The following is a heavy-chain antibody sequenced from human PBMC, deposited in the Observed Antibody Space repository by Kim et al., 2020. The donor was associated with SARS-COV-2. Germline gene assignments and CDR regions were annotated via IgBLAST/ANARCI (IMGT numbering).Heavy chain of an antibody. CDR2: ISGSGDAT. D-gene: IGHD6-19*01. J-gene: IGHJ5*02. V-gene: IGHV3-23*01. CDR1: GITFSAYA. Sequence: GGSLRLSCAASGITFSAYAMSWVRQPPGKGLEWVSAISGSGDATYYADSVRGRFTISRDNSKNTLYLQIHSLSADDTALYYCTKDPPKGYSGLATWGQGT. CDR3: TKDPPKGYSGLAT.